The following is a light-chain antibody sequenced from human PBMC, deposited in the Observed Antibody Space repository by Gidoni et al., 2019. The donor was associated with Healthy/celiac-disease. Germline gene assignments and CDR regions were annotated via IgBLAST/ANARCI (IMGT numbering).Light chain of an antibody. J-gene: IGLJ2*01. Sequence: QSAPTQPAPVSGSPGQSITIPCTGTSSDVGGYNYVSWYQQHPGKAPKLMIYDVSNRPSGVSNRFSGSKSGNTASLTISGLQAEDEADYYCSSYTSSSTLVFGGGTKLTVL. CDR3: SSYTSSSTLV. CDR2: DVS. CDR1: SSDVGGYNY. V-gene: IGLV2-14*03.